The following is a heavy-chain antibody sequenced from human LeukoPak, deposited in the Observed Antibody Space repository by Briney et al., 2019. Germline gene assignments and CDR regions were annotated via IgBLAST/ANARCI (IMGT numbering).Heavy chain of an antibody. J-gene: IGHJ6*03. CDR3: ARSSKTYYMDV. V-gene: IGHV4-59*13. CDR1: GGSISTYF. Sequence: SETLSLTCTVSGGSISTYFWTWIRQPPGKGLEWVGYIYYSVSTHYNSSLKSRVSISIDTSNNQFSLQLNSVTAADTAVYYCARSSKTYYMDVWGRGTTVTVSS. CDR2: IYYSVST.